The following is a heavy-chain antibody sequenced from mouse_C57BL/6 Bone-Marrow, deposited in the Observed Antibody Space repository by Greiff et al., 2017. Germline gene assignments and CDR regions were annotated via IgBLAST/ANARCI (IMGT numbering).Heavy chain of an antibody. CDR2: IDPENGDT. CDR3: KGYAMDY. V-gene: IGHV14-4*01. J-gene: IGHJ4*01. Sequence: VQLQQPGAELVRPGASVKLSCTASGFNIKDDYMHWVKQRPEQGLEWIGWIDPENGDTEYASKFQGKATITADTSSNTAYLQLSSLTSEDTAVYYCKGYAMDYWGQGTSVTVSS. CDR1: GFNIKDDY.